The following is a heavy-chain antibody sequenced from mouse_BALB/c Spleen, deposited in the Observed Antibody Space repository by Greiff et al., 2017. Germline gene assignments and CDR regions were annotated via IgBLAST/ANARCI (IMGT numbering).Heavy chain of an antibody. CDR2: ISSGSSTI. CDR1: GFTFSSFG. D-gene: IGHD1-1*01. CDR3: ARSNYYGYWYFDV. V-gene: IGHV5-17*02. Sequence: EVMLVESGGGLVQPGGSRKLSCAASGFTFSSFGMHWVRQAPEKGLEWVAYISSGSSTIYYADTVKGRFTISRDNPKNTLFLQMTSLRSEDTAMYYCARSNYYGYWYFDVWGAGTTVTVSS. J-gene: IGHJ1*01.